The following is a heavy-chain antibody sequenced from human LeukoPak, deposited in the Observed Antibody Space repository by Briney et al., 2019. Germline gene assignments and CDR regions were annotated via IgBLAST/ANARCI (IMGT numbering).Heavy chain of an antibody. J-gene: IGHJ4*02. CDR1: RFTFNKYY. V-gene: IGHV3-30*18. CDR2: ISYDGIDK. Sequence: GGSLRLSCVASRFTFNKYYMSWVRQTPGKGLEWVAVISYDGIDKYYADSVKGRFTISRDNSKNTLYLQMNSLRSEDTAVYYCAKGSCSSTTCLKTDWGQGTPVTVSS. CDR3: AKGSCSSTTCLKTD. D-gene: IGHD2-2*01.